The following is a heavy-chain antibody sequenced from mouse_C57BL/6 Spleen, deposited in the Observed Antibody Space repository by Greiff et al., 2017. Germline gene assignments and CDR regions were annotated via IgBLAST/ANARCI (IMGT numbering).Heavy chain of an antibody. D-gene: IGHD2-2*01. CDR2: INPNNGGT. J-gene: IGHJ3*01. V-gene: IGHV1-26*01. Sequence: EVQLQQSGPELVKPGASVKISCKASGYTFTDYYMNWVKQSHGKSLEWIGDINPNNGGTSYNQKFKGKATLTVDKSSSTAYMELRSLTSEDSAVYYCAKRDGYDEDFAYWGQGTLVTVSA. CDR3: AKRDGYDEDFAY. CDR1: GYTFTDYY.